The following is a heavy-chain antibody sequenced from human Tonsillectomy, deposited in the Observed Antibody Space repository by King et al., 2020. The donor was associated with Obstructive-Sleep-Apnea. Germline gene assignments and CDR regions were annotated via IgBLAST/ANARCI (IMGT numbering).Heavy chain of an antibody. CDR1: GFSLSTGEVC. D-gene: IGHD3-10*01. CDR3: AHSDYYYGSGTYYNQVDY. Sequence: ITLKESGPTLVKPTQTLTLTCTFSGFSLSTGEVCVAWIRQPPGKALEWLALIYWNDVKRYSPSLKSRLTITKDTSKNQVVLTMTNMDPVDTATYYCAHSDYYYGSGTYYNQVDYWGQGTLVTVSS. CDR2: IYWNDVK. V-gene: IGHV2-5*01. J-gene: IGHJ4*02.